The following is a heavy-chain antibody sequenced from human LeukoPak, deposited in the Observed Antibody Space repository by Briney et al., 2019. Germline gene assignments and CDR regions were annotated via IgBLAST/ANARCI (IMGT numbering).Heavy chain of an antibody. J-gene: IGHJ4*02. Sequence: SETLSLTCAVYGGSFSGYYWSWIRQPPGKGLEWIGEINHSGSTNYNPSLKSRVTISVDTSKNQFSLKLSSVTAADTAVYYCARGIAVAGRSSDYWGQGTLVTVSS. CDR3: ARGIAVAGRSSDY. CDR1: GGSFSGYY. CDR2: INHSGST. V-gene: IGHV4-34*01. D-gene: IGHD6-19*01.